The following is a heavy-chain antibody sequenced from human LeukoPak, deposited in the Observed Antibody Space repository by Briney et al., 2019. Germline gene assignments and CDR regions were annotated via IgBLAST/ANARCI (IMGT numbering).Heavy chain of an antibody. CDR3: ARCRQWLVRSAPDILNWFDP. D-gene: IGHD6-19*01. CDR1: GGSVSSSNW. J-gene: IGHJ5*02. Sequence: KPSGTLSLTCAVSGGSVSSSNWWSWVRQPPGKGLEWIGEIYHSGSTNYNPSLKSRVTISVDKSKNQFSLKLSSVTAADTAVYYCARCRQWLVRSAPDILNWFDPWGQGTLVTVSS. V-gene: IGHV4-4*02. CDR2: IYHSGST.